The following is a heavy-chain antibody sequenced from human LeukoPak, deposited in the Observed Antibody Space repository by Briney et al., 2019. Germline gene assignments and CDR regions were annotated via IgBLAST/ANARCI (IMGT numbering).Heavy chain of an antibody. J-gene: IGHJ5*02. Sequence: ASVKVSCKASGYTFTSYYMHWVRQAPGQGLEWMGIINPSGGSTSYAQKFQGRVTMTRDMSTSTVYMELSSLRSEDTAAYYCARDLVGATPPPWGQGTLVTVSS. CDR1: GYTFTSYY. D-gene: IGHD1-26*01. CDR2: INPSGGST. CDR3: ARDLVGATPPP. V-gene: IGHV1-46*01.